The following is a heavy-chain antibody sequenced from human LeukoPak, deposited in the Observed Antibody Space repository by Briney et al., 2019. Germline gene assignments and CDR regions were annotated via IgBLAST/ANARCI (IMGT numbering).Heavy chain of an antibody. Sequence: PGGSLRLSCAASGCTVSNNYMSWVRQAPGKGLEWVSVIDTGDTTYYTDSVKGRFTISRDNAKNTLYLQMNSLRAEDTAVYYCARDSGYIYGQGLPAGFDYWGQGTLVIVSS. CDR3: ARDSGYIYGQGLPAGFDY. V-gene: IGHV3-53*01. J-gene: IGHJ4*02. D-gene: IGHD5-18*01. CDR2: IDTGDTT. CDR1: GCTVSNNY.